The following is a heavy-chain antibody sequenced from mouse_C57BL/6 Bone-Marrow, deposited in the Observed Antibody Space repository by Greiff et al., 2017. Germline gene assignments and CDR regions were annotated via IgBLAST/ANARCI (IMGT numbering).Heavy chain of an antibody. Sequence: QVQLKQPGAELVKPGASVKVSCKASGYTFNSYWMHWVKQRPGQGLEWIGRIHPSDSDTNYNQKFKGKATLTVDKSSSTAYMQLSSLTSEDSAVYYCGIETTVVANYAMDYWGQGTSVTVSS. D-gene: IGHD1-1*01. CDR1: GYTFNSYW. CDR3: GIETTVVANYAMDY. CDR2: IHPSDSDT. J-gene: IGHJ4*01. V-gene: IGHV1-74*01.